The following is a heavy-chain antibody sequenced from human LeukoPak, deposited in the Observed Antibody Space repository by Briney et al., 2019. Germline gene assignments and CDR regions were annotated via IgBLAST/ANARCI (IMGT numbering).Heavy chain of an antibody. D-gene: IGHD3/OR15-3a*01. Sequence: SETLSVTCSVSGGSISTSSDYWGWIRQSPGKGLEWIGGINYSGSTYYNPSLRSRVIISVDASKNQFSLKLSAVTAADTAVYYCARLIFGRRNSRSYWGQGTLVTVSS. CDR2: INYSGST. V-gene: IGHV4-39*01. CDR1: GGSISTSSDY. CDR3: ARLIFGRRNSRSY. J-gene: IGHJ4*02.